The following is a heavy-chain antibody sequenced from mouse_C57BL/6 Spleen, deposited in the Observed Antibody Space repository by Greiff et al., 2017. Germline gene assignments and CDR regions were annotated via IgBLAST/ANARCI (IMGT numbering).Heavy chain of an antibody. D-gene: IGHD2-1*01. V-gene: IGHV1-18*01. CDR1: GYTFTDYN. CDR3: ARRIYGNAYYYAMDY. CDR2: INPNNGGT. J-gene: IGHJ4*01. Sequence: EVQLVESGPELVKPGASVKIPCKASGYTFTDYNMDWVKQSHGKSLEWIGDINPNNGGTIYNQKFKGKATLTVDKSSSTAYMELRSLTSEDTAVYYCARRIYGNAYYYAMDYWGQGTSVTVSS.